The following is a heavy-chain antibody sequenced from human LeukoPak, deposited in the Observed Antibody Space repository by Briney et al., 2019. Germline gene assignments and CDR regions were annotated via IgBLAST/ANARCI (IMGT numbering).Heavy chain of an antibody. CDR3: AKDRDLWGSYRHLFDH. Sequence: GGSLTLSCAASGFAFSSYAMSWVRQAPGKGLEWVSAISASGGNTYYADSVQGRFTFSRDNSKNTLYLQMNSLRADDTAVYYCAKDRDLWGSYRHLFDHWGQGILVAVSS. V-gene: IGHV3-23*01. J-gene: IGHJ4*02. CDR2: ISASGGNT. CDR1: GFAFSSYA. D-gene: IGHD3-16*02.